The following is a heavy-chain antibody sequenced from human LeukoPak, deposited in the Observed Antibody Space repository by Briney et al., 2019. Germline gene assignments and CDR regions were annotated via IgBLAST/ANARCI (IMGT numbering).Heavy chain of an antibody. CDR2: INPNSGGT. J-gene: IGHJ6*02. Sequence: ASVKVSCKASGYTFTGYYMHWVRQAPGQGLEWMGWINPNSGGTNYAQKFQGRVTTTRDTSISTAYMELSRLRSDDTAVYYCARVRDIVVVPAALDYYYGMDVWGQGTTVTVSS. D-gene: IGHD2-2*01. V-gene: IGHV1-2*02. CDR1: GYTFTGYY. CDR3: ARVRDIVVVPAALDYYYGMDV.